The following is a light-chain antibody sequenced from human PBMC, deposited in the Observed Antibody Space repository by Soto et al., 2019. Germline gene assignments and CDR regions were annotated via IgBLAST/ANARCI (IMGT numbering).Light chain of an antibody. CDR2: ATS. CDR3: QQASSFPRT. J-gene: IGKJ1*01. CDR1: QDISNL. V-gene: IGKV1-12*01. Sequence: DIPMTPTQTFVSAALGDRVTPSFRESQDISNLLAWYQQKPGKAPTLLIYATSNLQRGVPSRFSGSGSGTDFTLTISGLQPEDFATYYCQQASSFPRTFGQGTKVDIK.